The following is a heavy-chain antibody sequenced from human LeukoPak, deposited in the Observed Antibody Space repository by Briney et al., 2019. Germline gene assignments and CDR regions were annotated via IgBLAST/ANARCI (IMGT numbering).Heavy chain of an antibody. Sequence: ASVKVSCKASGYTFTGYYMHWVRQAPGQGLEWMGWINPNSGGTNYAQKLQGRVTMTTDTSTSTAYMELRSLRSDDTAVYYCARRFMAYYYMDVWGKGTTVTVSS. V-gene: IGHV1-2*02. J-gene: IGHJ6*03. CDR1: GYTFTGYY. CDR3: ARRFMAYYYMDV. D-gene: IGHD3-3*01. CDR2: INPNSGGT.